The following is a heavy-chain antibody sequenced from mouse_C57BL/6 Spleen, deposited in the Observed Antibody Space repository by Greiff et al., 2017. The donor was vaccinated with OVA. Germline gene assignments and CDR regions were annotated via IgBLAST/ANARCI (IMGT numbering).Heavy chain of an antibody. Sequence: QVQLQQSGAELVRPGSSVKLSCKASGYTFTSYWMHWVKQRPIQGLEWIGNIDPSDSETHYNQKFKDKATLTVDKSSSTAYMQLSSLTSEDSAVYYCARGLFTTVVFDYWGQGTTLTVSS. CDR3: ARGLFTTVVFDY. CDR2: IDPSDSET. J-gene: IGHJ2*01. D-gene: IGHD1-1*01. V-gene: IGHV1-52*01. CDR1: GYTFTSYW.